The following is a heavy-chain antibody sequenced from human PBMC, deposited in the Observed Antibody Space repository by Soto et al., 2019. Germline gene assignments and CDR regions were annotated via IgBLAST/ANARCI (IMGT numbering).Heavy chain of an antibody. Sequence: XGSLRLSCSASGFSFTNAWMSWVRQAPGKGLEWVGRIKRIIDGGTADYAAPVKGRFTISRDDSKNTLYLQLNSLKTEDTAVYYCSTGSIFGVTTHAEDYWGQGTLVTVSS. J-gene: IGHJ4*02. V-gene: IGHV3-15*01. D-gene: IGHD3-3*01. CDR2: IKRIIDGGTA. CDR1: GFSFTNAW. CDR3: STGSIFGVTTHAEDY.